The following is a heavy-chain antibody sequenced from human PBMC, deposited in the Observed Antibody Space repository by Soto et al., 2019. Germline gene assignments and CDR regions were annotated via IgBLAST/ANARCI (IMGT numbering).Heavy chain of an antibody. CDR2: IIPIFGTA. D-gene: IGHD3-22*01. CDR1: GVTFSSYA. J-gene: IGHJ4*02. CDR3: ARSRDSSGYYYYVDY. Sequence: ASVKVSCKASGVTFSSYAISWVRQAPGQGLEWMGGIIPIFGTANYAQKFQGRVTITADESTSTAYMELSSLRSEDTAVYYCARSRDSSGYYYYVDYWGQGTLVTVSS. V-gene: IGHV1-69*13.